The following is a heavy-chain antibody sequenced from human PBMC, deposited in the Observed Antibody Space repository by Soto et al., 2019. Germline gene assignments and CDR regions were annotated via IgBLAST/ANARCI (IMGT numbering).Heavy chain of an antibody. CDR3: ARGDCSSISCYAGNWFDP. J-gene: IGHJ5*02. CDR2: INHSGST. D-gene: IGHD2-2*01. Sequence: SETLSLTCAVYGGSFSGYYWSWIRQPPGKGLEWIGEINHSGSTNYNPSLKSRVTISVDTSKNQFSLKLSSVTAADTAVYYCARGDCSSISCYAGNWFDPWGQGTLVTVSS. CDR1: GGSFSGYY. V-gene: IGHV4-34*01.